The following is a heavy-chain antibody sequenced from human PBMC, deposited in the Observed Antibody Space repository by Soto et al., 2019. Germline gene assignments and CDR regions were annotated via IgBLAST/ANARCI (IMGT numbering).Heavy chain of an antibody. Sequence: EVHLLESGGALVQPGGSLTLSCAASGFSFSDYAMSWVRQAPGKGLDRVSSISPTGDRAYYADSVQGRFAISRDRAKNRLSLQMHSLRVEDTAVYYCAKGPDGSGYYHNWFDSWGQGTLITVSS. J-gene: IGHJ5*01. V-gene: IGHV3-23*01. D-gene: IGHD3-22*01. CDR3: AKGPDGSGYYHNWFDS. CDR2: ISPTGDRA. CDR1: GFSFSDYA.